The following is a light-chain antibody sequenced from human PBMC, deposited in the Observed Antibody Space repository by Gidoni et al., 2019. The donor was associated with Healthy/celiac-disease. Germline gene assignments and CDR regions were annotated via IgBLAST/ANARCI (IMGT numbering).Light chain of an antibody. Sequence: SSELNQDPAVSVALGQTVRITCQGDSLRSYYASWYQQTPGQAPVLVIYGKNNRPSGIPDRFSGSSSGNTASLTITGAQAEDEADYYCNSRDSSGNHLGVVFGGGTKLTVL. CDR3: NSRDSSGNHLGVV. J-gene: IGLJ2*01. CDR2: GKN. V-gene: IGLV3-19*01. CDR1: SLRSYY.